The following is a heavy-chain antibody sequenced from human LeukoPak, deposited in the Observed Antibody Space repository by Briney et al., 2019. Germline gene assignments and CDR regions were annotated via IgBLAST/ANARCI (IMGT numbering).Heavy chain of an antibody. CDR2: IKKDGSEK. CDR3: ARGRNYPLD. D-gene: IGHD1-7*01. J-gene: IGHJ4*02. V-gene: IGHV3-7*01. Sequence: GGSLRLSCAASGFTFSSDWMSWVRQAPGNGLEWVANIKKDGSEKYYVDSVKGRFTISRDNAKNSLYLQMNSLRAEDTAVYNCARGRNYPLDWGQRTLVTVSS. CDR1: GFTFSSDW.